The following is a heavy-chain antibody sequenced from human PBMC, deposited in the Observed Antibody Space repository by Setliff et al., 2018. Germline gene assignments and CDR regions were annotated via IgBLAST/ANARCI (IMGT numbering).Heavy chain of an antibody. CDR1: GGSISSGDYY. J-gene: IGHJ3*02. CDR3: ARPLAAGELSGAFDI. V-gene: IGHV4-30-4*08. CDR2: IYYSGST. Sequence: PSETLSLTCAVSGGSISSGDYYWSWIRQPPGKGLEWIGYIYYSGSTNYNPSLKSRVTISVDTSKNQFSLKLSSVTAADTAVYYCARPLAAGELSGAFDIWGQGTMVTVSS. D-gene: IGHD6-13*01.